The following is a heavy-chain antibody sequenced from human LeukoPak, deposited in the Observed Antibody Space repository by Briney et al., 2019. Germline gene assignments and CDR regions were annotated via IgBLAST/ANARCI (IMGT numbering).Heavy chain of an antibody. D-gene: IGHD4-11*01. J-gene: IGHJ5*02. CDR2: IYYSGST. CDR3: AHVNDYSNVWFDP. V-gene: IGHV4-39*07. CDR1: GGSISSSSYY. Sequence: PSETLSLTCTVSGGSISSSSYYWGWIRQPPGKGLEWIGSIYYSGSTYYNPSLKSRVTISVDTSKNQFSLKLSSVTAADTAVYYCAHVNDYSNVWFDPWGQGTLVTVSS.